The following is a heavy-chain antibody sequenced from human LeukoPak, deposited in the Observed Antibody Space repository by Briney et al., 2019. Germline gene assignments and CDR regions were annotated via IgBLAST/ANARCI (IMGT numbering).Heavy chain of an antibody. Sequence: GGTLRLSCAPSGFTLSRYWMSWVRQAPGKGREWVANINGDESEKYYVDSVKARFTISSDNAKNSLSLQMNSLRVDDTAIYYCSRGEGDDYWGQGTLVTVSS. V-gene: IGHV3-7*01. CDR3: SRGEGDDY. J-gene: IGHJ4*02. CDR1: GFTLSRYW. D-gene: IGHD3-10*01. CDR2: INGDESEK.